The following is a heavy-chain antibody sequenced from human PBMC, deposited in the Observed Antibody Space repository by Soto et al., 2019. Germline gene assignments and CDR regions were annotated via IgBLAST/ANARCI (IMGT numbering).Heavy chain of an antibody. V-gene: IGHV5-51*01. CDR3: ARTGYSGYEVDY. Sequence: PGESLKISCKGSGFSFTNNWIAWVRQVPGKGLEWMGIIFPADSDTRYSPSFQGQVTISADKSISTAYLQWSNLKASDTAVYYCARTGYSGYEVDYWGQGTLVTVSS. CDR1: GFSFTNNW. CDR2: IFPADSDT. J-gene: IGHJ4*02. D-gene: IGHD5-12*01.